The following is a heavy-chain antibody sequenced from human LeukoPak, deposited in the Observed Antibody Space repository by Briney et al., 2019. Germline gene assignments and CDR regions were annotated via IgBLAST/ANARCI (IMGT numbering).Heavy chain of an antibody. CDR2: ISYDGSNK. J-gene: IGHJ4*02. CDR3: ARDFGGYNYFDY. D-gene: IGHD5-24*01. Sequence: GGSLRLSCAASGFTFSSYAMHWVRQAPGKGLEWVAVISYDGSNKYYADSVKGRFTISRDNSKNTLYLQMNSLRAEDTAVYNCARDFGGYNYFDYWGQGTLVTVSS. CDR1: GFTFSSYA. V-gene: IGHV3-30*04.